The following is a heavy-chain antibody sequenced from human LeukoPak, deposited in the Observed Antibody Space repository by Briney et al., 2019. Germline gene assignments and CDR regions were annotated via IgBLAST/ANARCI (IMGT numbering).Heavy chain of an antibody. CDR2: VATGGTGP. Sequence: PGGSLRLSCAASGFTFSCYWMHWVRQAPGKGLVWVSRVATGGTGPSYADSVKGRFTISRDNAKNTLYLQMSSLSAEDTAVYFCARDMGPYGGSPGASWGQGTLVTVSS. J-gene: IGHJ5*02. D-gene: IGHD4-23*01. V-gene: IGHV3-74*01. CDR3: ARDMGPYGGSPGAS. CDR1: GFTFSCYW.